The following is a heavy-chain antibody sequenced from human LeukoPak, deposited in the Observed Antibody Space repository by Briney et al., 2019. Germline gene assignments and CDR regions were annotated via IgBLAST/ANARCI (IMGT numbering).Heavy chain of an antibody. Sequence: PSETLSLTCTVSGDSVSNGNYYCSWLRQPPGKALEWIGYIYYTGKTYYNPSLEGRVTILVDTSRNHFSVKLSSVTAADTAVYYCARSQNYYGSGDYWSQGTLVTVSS. CDR3: ARSQNYYGSGDY. D-gene: IGHD3-10*01. J-gene: IGHJ4*02. V-gene: IGHV4-61*03. CDR1: GDSVSNGNYY. CDR2: IYYTGKT.